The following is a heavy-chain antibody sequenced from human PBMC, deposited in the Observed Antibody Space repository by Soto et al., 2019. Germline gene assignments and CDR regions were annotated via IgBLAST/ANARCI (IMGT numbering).Heavy chain of an antibody. J-gene: IGHJ4*01. CDR2: VIPLFGAT. V-gene: IGHV1-69*01. D-gene: IGHD6-13*01. CDR3: ARAAAPGTITRHCDY. CDR1: GATLSNYA. Sequence: QVHLVQSGAEVKKPGSSVKVYCKIAGATLSNYAVNWLRQAPGHGLEWVGGVIPLFGATYYTQKFQGRATITADEFTTTAYLELSRLKSEDTAIYFCARAAAPGTITRHCDYLGHGTLTTVSS.